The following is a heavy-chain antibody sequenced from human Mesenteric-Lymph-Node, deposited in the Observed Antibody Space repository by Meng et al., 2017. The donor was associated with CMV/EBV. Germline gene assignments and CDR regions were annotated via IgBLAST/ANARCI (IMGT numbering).Heavy chain of an antibody. CDR3: ARERDKYYDILTGYYQFDY. CDR1: TFTRYA. J-gene: IGHJ4*02. CDR2: INTNTGNP. Sequence: TFTRYAIHWVRQAPGQGLEWMGWINTNTGNPTYAQGFTGRFVFSLDTSVSTAYLQISSLKAEDTAVYYCARERDKYYDILTGYYQFDYWGQGNLVTVSS. V-gene: IGHV7-4-1*02. D-gene: IGHD3-9*01.